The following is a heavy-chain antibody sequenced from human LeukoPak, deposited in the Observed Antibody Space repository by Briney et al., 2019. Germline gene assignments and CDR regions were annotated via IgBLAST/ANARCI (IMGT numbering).Heavy chain of an antibody. CDR3: MCWGTDNH. CDR2: INPGGNEI. D-gene: IGHD7-27*01. J-gene: IGHJ4*02. Sequence: GGSLRLSCTFSGLTFRSYCMNWVRQAPGKGLEWVANINPGGNEIRSVDSVKGRSIISRDNAKNSLDLQMSSLRVEDTAVYYCMCWGTDNHWGQGILVTVSS. V-gene: IGHV3-7*01. CDR1: GLTFRSYC.